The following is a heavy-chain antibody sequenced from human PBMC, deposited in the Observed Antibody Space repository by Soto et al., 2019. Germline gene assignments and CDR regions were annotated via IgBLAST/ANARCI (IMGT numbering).Heavy chain of an antibody. CDR2: ISPWKGNT. J-gene: IGHJ4*02. Sequence: QVQLVQSGAEVKKPGASVKVSCKASGYNFMPYGVNWVRQAPGQGLEWMGWISPWKGNTNYAQSFQGRVTMTTDTSTSTAYMELRSQTSDDTAVYYCARDLDPSGSYYTDYWGPGTLVTVSS. D-gene: IGHD3-10*01. V-gene: IGHV1-18*04. CDR3: ARDLDPSGSYYTDY. CDR1: GYNFMPYG.